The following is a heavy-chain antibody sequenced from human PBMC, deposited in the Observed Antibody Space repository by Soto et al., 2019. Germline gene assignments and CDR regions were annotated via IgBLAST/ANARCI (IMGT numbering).Heavy chain of an antibody. CDR3: ARLLVVVAAKWTDY. V-gene: IGHV4-39*01. CDR1: GGSISSSSYY. D-gene: IGHD2-15*01. Sequence: QLQLQESGPGLVKPSETLSLTCTVSGGSISSSSYYWGWIRQPPGKGLEWIGSIYYSGSTYYNPSLKSRVTISVDTSKNQFSLKLSSVTAADTAVYYCARLLVVVAAKWTDYWGQGTLVTVSS. CDR2: IYYSGST. J-gene: IGHJ4*02.